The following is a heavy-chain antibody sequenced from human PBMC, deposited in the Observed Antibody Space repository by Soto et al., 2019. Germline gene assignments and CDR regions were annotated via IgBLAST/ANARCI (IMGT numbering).Heavy chain of an antibody. J-gene: IGHJ4*02. V-gene: IGHV1-8*01. CDR2: MNPNSGNT. CDR1: GYTFTSYD. CDR3: ARGGTMVRGVIGPFEY. Sequence: QMQLVQSGAEVKKPGASVKVSCKASGYTFTSYDINWVRQATGQGLEWMGWMNPNSGNTGYAQKFQGRGTRTRKTSISTAYMELSSLRYEDTDVYYCARGGTMVRGVIGPFEYWGQGTLVTVSS. D-gene: IGHD3-10*01.